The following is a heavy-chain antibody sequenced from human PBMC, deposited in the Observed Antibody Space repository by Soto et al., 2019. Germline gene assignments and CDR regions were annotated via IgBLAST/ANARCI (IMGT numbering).Heavy chain of an antibody. CDR3: ARDSVVVVAANNPYYGMEV. D-gene: IGHD2-15*01. J-gene: IGHJ6*01. CDR1: GGSISSGGYY. V-gene: IGHV4-31*03. CDR2: IYYSGST. Sequence: SETLSLTCTVSGGSISSGGYYWSWIRQHPGKGLEWIGYIYYSGSTYYNPSLKSRVTISVDTSKNQFSLKLSSVTAADTAVYYCARDSVVVVAANNPYYGMEVWGQGTTVTVSS.